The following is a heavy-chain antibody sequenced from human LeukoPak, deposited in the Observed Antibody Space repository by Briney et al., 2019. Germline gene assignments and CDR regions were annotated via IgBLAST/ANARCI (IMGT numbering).Heavy chain of an antibody. D-gene: IGHD3-10*01. CDR3: ARHFVHFHYYGSWSYFLDSMDV. J-gene: IGHJ6*02. CDR1: RYSFTSYW. Sequence: GESLKISCKGSRYSFTSYWLGWVRPMPGKGLEWMGIIYHGDSDTRYSPSFQGQVTIPAAKSISTAYLQWSSLKASDTAMYYCARHFVHFHYYGSWSYFLDSMDVWGQGTTVTVSS. CDR2: IYHGDSDT. V-gene: IGHV5-51*01.